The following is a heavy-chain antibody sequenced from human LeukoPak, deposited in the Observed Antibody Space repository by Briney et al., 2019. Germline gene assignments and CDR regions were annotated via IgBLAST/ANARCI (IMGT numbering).Heavy chain of an antibody. CDR3: ARRVGGSNGMDV. Sequence: SETLSLTCTVSGGSISNYYWTWIRQPPGKGLEWIGYIYYSGSTNSNPSLKSRVTMSVDTSKNQFSLKLNSVTAADTAVYYCARRVGGSNGMDVWGQGTTVTVSS. V-gene: IGHV4-59*08. D-gene: IGHD1-26*01. CDR1: GGSISNYY. CDR2: IYYSGST. J-gene: IGHJ6*02.